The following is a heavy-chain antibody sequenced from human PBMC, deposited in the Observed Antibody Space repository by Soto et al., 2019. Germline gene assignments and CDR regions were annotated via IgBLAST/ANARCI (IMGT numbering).Heavy chain of an antibody. CDR1: GGSISIGTDY. CDR2: IHYSGST. CDR3: ARVPGP. Sequence: SETLSLTCDVSGGSISIGTDYWGWIRQPPGKGLGWIGNIHYSGSTNYNPSLKSRVTISVDTSKNQFSLKLSSVTAADTAVYYCARVPGPWGQGTLVTVSS. V-gene: IGHV4-39*07. J-gene: IGHJ5*02.